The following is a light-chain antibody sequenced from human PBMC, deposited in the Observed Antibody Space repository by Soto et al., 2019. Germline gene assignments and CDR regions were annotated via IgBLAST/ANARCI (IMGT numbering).Light chain of an antibody. CDR2: EGS. Sequence: HSALPKPASVTGFPGQSITISCTGTSSDVGSYNLVSWYQQHPGKAPKLMIYEGSKRPSGVSNRFSGSKSGNTASLTISGLQAEDEADYYCCSYAGSSTSLYVFGTGTKVTVL. CDR1: SSDVGSYNL. CDR3: CSYAGSSTSLYV. J-gene: IGLJ1*01. V-gene: IGLV2-23*01.